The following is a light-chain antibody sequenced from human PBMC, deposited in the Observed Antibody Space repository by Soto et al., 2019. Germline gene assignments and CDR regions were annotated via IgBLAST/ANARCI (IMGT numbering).Light chain of an antibody. Sequence: DIQMTQSPSSLYASIGDRVTITCRASQSISTYLSWYQKKAGKAPKLLISAASNLRDGVPPRFSGSGSGTDFTLTISSLQPEDFAVYYCQKSYSSPRTFGQGTKVEIK. CDR2: AAS. CDR1: QSISTY. J-gene: IGKJ1*01. V-gene: IGKV1-39*01. CDR3: QKSYSSPRT.